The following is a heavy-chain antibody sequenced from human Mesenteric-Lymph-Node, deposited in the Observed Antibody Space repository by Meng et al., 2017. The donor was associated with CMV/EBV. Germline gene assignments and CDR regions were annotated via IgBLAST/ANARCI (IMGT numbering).Heavy chain of an antibody. CDR2: IFYNGNT. J-gene: IGHJ5*02. V-gene: IGHV4-39*07. CDR1: SGSVRTSDYY. D-gene: IGHD3-3*01. Sequence: SQTLSLTCDVSSGSVRTSDYYWGWIRQPPGKGLEWIASIFYNGNTFYNPSLKSRVTMSIDTSKNQFSLKLHSVTAADTAVYYCAGDYDLNWFDPWGQGTLVTVSS. CDR3: AGDYDLNWFDP.